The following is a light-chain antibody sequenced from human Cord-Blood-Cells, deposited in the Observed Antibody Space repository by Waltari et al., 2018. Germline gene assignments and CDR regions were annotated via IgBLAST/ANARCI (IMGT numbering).Light chain of an antibody. Sequence: EIVLTQSPGTLSLSPGERATLSCRASQSVSSSYLAWYKQKPGQAPRLLIYGASSRATSIPDRFSGSGSGTDFTLTISRLEPEDFAVYYCQQYGSSPFTFGPGTKVDIK. CDR2: GAS. CDR1: QSVSSSY. CDR3: QQYGSSPFT. V-gene: IGKV3-20*01. J-gene: IGKJ3*01.